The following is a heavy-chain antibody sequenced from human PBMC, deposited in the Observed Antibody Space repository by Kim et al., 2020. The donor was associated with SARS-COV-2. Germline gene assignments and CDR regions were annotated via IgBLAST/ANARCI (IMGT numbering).Heavy chain of an antibody. Sequence: GSPDYSPSLMSRVTTSVDTSKNQFSLKLSSVTAADTAVYYCARVRAALDYWGQGTLVTVSS. D-gene: IGHD6-13*01. CDR2: GSP. J-gene: IGHJ4*02. V-gene: IGHV4-34*01. CDR3: ARVRAALDY.